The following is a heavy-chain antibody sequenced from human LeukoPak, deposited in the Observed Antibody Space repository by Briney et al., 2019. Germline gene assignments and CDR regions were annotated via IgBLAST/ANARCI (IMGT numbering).Heavy chain of an antibody. CDR2: IRSKAYGGTT. D-gene: IGHD2-2*01. Sequence: PGGSLRLSCAASGFTFSSYAMSWVRQAPGKGLEWVGFIRSKAYGGTTEYAASMKGRFTISRDDSKSIAYLQMNSLKTEDTAVYYCTRGAPSRTPFWYQLIHRVAFDIWGQGTMVTVSS. V-gene: IGHV3-49*04. J-gene: IGHJ3*02. CDR1: GFTFSSYA. CDR3: TRGAPSRTPFWYQLIHRVAFDI.